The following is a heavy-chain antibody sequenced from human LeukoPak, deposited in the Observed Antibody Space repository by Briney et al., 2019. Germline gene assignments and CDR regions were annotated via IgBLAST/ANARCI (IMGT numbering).Heavy chain of an antibody. V-gene: IGHV1-3*01. CDR1: GYTFTSYA. CDR3: AREGISMDWSIDY. D-gene: IGHD3/OR15-3a*01. J-gene: IGHJ4*02. Sequence: GASVKVSCKASGYTFTSYAMHWVRQAPGQRLEWMGWINAGNGNTKYSQKFQGRVTITRDTSASTAYMELSSLRSEDTAVYYCAREGISMDWSIDYWGQGTLVTVSS. CDR2: INAGNGNT.